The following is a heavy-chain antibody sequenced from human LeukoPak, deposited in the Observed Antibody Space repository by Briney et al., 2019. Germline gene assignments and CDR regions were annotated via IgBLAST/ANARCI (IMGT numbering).Heavy chain of an antibody. J-gene: IGHJ4*02. CDR2: ISGSGATT. V-gene: IGHV3-23*01. CDR3: ARILTTSGLGY. Sequence: PGGSLRLSCAASGFTFDDYAMNWVRQAPGKGLEWVSGISGSGATTYYAEFAKGRFSISRDNSKNTVSLQMNSLRAEDTAIYYCARILTTSGLGYWGQGTLVTVSS. D-gene: IGHD1-1*01. CDR1: GFTFDDYA.